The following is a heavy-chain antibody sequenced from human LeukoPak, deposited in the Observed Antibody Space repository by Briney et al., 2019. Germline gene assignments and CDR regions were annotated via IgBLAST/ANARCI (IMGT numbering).Heavy chain of an antibody. Sequence: PSETLSLTCAVYGGSVCAYYWNWIRQPPGKGLEWIGEIDHSGSTYYNPSLKSRVTISVDTSKNQFSLKLSSVTAADTAVYYCARHPPNYYYMDVWGKGTTVTVSS. V-gene: IGHV4-34*01. CDR2: IDHSGST. CDR1: GGSVCAYY. CDR3: ARHPPNYYYMDV. J-gene: IGHJ6*03.